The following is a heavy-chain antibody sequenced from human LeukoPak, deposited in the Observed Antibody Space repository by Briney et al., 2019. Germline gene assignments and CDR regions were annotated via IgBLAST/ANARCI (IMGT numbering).Heavy chain of an antibody. CDR3: ARDLIAVAGSDY. CDR1: GYIFSDYY. V-gene: IGHV1-2*02. Sequence: ASVKVSCKASGYIFSDYYMHWVRQAPGQGLEWTGWINPNSGGTNYAQKFQGRVTMTRDTSISTAYMELSRLRSDDTAVYYCARDLIAVAGSDYWGQGTLVTVSS. CDR2: INPNSGGT. J-gene: IGHJ4*02. D-gene: IGHD6-19*01.